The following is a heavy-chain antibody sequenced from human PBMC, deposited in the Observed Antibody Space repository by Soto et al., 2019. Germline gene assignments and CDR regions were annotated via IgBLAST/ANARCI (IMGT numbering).Heavy chain of an antibody. CDR2: VSRSGAAT. CDR3: AKGSGEVPTNWFDP. J-gene: IGHJ5*02. Sequence: EVHLLESGGGLVQPGGSLRLSCAASGYTFSKYAMIWVRQAPGQGLDWVAGVSRSGAATYYADSVKGRFTISRDNSKNTLSLQMNSLRAEDTALYYCAKGSGEVPTNWFDPWGQGTLVTVSS. D-gene: IGHD6-19*01. CDR1: GYTFSKYA. V-gene: IGHV3-23*01.